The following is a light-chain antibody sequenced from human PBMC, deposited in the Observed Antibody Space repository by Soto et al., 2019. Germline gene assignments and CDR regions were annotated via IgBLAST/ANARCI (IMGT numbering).Light chain of an antibody. CDR2: AAS. J-gene: IGKJ3*01. V-gene: IGKV1-39*01. CDR3: QQSFSSPFS. Sequence: DIQMTQSPSSLSASVGDRVSITCRASQSIRSHLNWYQHKPGKAPKVLIYAASSLQGGVPSRFSGSASGTDFTLTIKSLQPEDFATYYCQQSFSSPFSFGPGTKVDVK. CDR1: QSIRSH.